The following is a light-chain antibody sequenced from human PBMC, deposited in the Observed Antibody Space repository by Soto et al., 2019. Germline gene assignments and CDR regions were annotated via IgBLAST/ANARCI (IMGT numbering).Light chain of an antibody. J-gene: IGKJ2*01. CDR3: QQYNNWPRT. CDR2: GAS. Sequence: EIVMTQSPATLSVSPGERATVSCRASQIVSSNLALYQQKPGQAPRLLIYGASTRATGIPARFSGSGSGTESTLTIGSLQSEDFAVYYCQQYNNWPRTFGQGTKLEIK. V-gene: IGKV3-15*01. CDR1: QIVSSN.